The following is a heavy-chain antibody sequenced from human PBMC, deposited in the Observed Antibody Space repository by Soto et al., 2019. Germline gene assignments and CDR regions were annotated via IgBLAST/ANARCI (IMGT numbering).Heavy chain of an antibody. D-gene: IGHD3-10*01. V-gene: IGHV3-33*01. CDR2: IWYDGSNK. J-gene: IGHJ4*02. CDR3: ARDVQYYYGSGSYHD. CDR1: GFTFSSYG. Sequence: PGGSLRLSCAASGFTFSSYGMHWVRQAPGKGLEWVAVIWYDGSNKYYADSVKGRFTISRDNSKNTLYLQMNSLRAEDTAVYYCARDVQYYYGSGSYHDWGQGTLVTVSS.